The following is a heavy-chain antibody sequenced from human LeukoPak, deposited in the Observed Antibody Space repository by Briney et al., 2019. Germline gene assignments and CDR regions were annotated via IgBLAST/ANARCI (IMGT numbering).Heavy chain of an antibody. Sequence: ASVKVSCKASGCTFTGYYMHWVRQAPGQGLEWMGWINPNSGGTNYAQKFQGRVTMTRDTSISTAYMELSRLRSDDTAVYYCARNPQQLGGYYYYMDVWGKGTTVTISS. J-gene: IGHJ6*03. CDR1: GCTFTGYY. CDR2: INPNSGGT. V-gene: IGHV1-2*02. CDR3: ARNPQQLGGYYYYMDV. D-gene: IGHD6-13*01.